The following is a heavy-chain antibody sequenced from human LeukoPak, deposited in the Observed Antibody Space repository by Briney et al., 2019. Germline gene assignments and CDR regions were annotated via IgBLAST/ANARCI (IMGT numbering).Heavy chain of an antibody. D-gene: IGHD3-10*02. J-gene: IGHJ6*04. CDR2: ISGSGGST. Sequence: GGSLRLSCAASGFTFSSYWMSWVRQAPGKGLEWVSAISGSGGSTYYADSVKGRFTISRENCKNTLYLQMNSLRAEDTAVYYCAELGITMIGGVWGKGTTVTISS. CDR3: AELGITMIGGV. V-gene: IGHV3-23*01. CDR1: GFTFSSYW.